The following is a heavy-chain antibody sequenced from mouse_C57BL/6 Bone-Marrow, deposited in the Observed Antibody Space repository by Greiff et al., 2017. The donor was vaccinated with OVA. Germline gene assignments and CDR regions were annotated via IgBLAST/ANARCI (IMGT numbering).Heavy chain of an antibody. Sequence: VQLKESGAELVKPGASVKLSCTASGFNIKDYYMHWVKQRTEQGLEWIGRIDPEDGETKYAPKFQGKATITADTSSNTAYLQLSSLTSEDTAVYYCARRATDSSYAMDYWGQGTSVTVSS. CDR2: IDPEDGET. J-gene: IGHJ4*01. CDR1: GFNIKDYY. CDR3: ARRATDSSYAMDY. D-gene: IGHD3-2*01. V-gene: IGHV14-2*01.